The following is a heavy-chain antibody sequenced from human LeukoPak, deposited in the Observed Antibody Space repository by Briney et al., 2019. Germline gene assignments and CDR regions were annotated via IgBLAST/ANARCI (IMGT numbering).Heavy chain of an antibody. V-gene: IGHV3-30*02. J-gene: IGHJ4*02. CDR2: IRFDGSHK. Sequence: PGGSLRLSCAASGFTFSNYGMHWVRQAPGKGLEWVAFIRFDGSHKYYADSVKGRFTISRDNSKNTLYLQMNSLRAEDTAVYYCARSSSSSGDGYFDYWGQGTLVTVSS. CDR3: ARSSSSSGDGYFDY. CDR1: GFTFSNYG. D-gene: IGHD6-6*01.